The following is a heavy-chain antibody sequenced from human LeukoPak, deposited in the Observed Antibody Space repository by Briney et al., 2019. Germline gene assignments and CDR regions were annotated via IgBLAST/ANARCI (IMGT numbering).Heavy chain of an antibody. CDR2: INTNTGNP. CDR1: GYTFTSYA. CDR3: ARDSYGGNSGGFDY. Sequence: HGASVKVSCKASGYTFTSYAMNWVRQAPGQGLEWMGWINTNTGNPTYAQGFTGRFVFSLDTSVSTAYLQISSLKAEDTAVYYCARDSYGGNSGGFDYWGQGTLVTVSS. D-gene: IGHD4-23*01. J-gene: IGHJ4*02. V-gene: IGHV7-4-1*02.